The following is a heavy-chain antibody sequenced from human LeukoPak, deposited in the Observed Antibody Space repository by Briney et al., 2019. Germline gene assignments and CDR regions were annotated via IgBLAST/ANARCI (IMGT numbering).Heavy chain of an antibody. V-gene: IGHV3-53*01. D-gene: IGHD3-22*01. Sequence: GGSLRLSCAASGFTFSSYSMNWARQAPGKGLEWVSTIYIGGNTYYAASVKGRFTISRDFSKNTVFLHMNSLRAEDTAMYYCARGDDSGYYDYFDYWGQGALVTVSS. J-gene: IGHJ4*02. CDR1: GFTFSSYS. CDR2: IYIGGNT. CDR3: ARGDDSGYYDYFDY.